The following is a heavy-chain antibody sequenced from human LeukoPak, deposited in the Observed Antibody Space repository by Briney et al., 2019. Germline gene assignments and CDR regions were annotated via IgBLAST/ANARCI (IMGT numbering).Heavy chain of an antibody. CDR1: GFTFSNNG. J-gene: IGHJ4*02. D-gene: IGHD6-13*01. CDR3: AKEGTAQISTWYDY. V-gene: IGHV3-30*18. CDR2: VSYEGKSQ. Sequence: PGRSLRLSCATSGFTFSNNGMHWVRQAPGKGLEWVAVVSYEGKSQYYADSVRGRFTISRDNSKNTLYLQMNSLRGEDAAVYYCAKEGTAQISTWYDYWGQGTLVTVSS.